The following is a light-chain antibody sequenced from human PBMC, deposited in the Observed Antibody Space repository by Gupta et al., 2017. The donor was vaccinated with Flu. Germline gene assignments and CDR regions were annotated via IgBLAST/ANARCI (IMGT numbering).Light chain of an antibody. CDR2: DAS. J-gene: IGKJ4*01. V-gene: IGKV1-33*01. CDR1: QDISTD. CDR3: LQCYSGPLT. Sequence: DIQIAQSPSSLSSSLGDRGPLTLQAKQDISTDLPWYQQKPGKAPRPLIYDASNRATGVPSRFSGSGSGTDFTLTISSLQPEDIATYYCLQCYSGPLTFGGGTRVEIK.